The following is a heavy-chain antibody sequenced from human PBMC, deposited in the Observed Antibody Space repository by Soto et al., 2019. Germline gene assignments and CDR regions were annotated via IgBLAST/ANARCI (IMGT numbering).Heavy chain of an antibody. CDR3: TRANWYSEY. Sequence: QVQLQESGPGLVKPSETLSLTCSVSGGSISNHYWSWIRQPPGKGLGWIGYIYYNGNTNYNPSLKRRVTMSVDTSRNQISLKLTTVTAADTAVYYCTRANWYSEYWGQGTLVTVSS. D-gene: IGHD7-27*01. V-gene: IGHV4-59*11. CDR1: GGSISNHY. J-gene: IGHJ4*02. CDR2: IYYNGNT.